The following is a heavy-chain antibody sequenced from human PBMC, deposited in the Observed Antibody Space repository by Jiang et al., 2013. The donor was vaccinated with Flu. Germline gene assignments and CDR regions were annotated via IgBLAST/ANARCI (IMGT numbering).Heavy chain of an antibody. CDR3: ARAREDCGGDCPLGWFAP. D-gene: IGHD2-21*02. CDR1: GGSSTSYY. V-gene: IGHV4-4*07. Sequence: GPGLVKSSETLSLTCTVSGGSSTSYYWTWIRQTAGKGLEWIGRMYSSGSRNYSPSLESRVTISVDTSTNQFFLNLNSVTAADTAVYYCARAREDCGGDCPLGWFAPWGQGTL. J-gene: IGHJ5*02. CDR2: MYSSGSR.